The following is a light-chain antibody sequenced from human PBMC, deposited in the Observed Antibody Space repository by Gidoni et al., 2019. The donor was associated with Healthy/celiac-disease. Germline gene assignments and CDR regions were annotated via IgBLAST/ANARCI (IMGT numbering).Light chain of an antibody. CDR3: SSYTSSSPL. Sequence: QSALSQPASGSGPPGQSITISCTGTSSDVGGYNYVSCDQQHPGKAPKLMIYAVSNRPSGVSNRFSCSKSGNAASLTISGLQAEDEADYCCSSYTSSSPLFGGGTTLPVL. CDR2: AVS. CDR1: SSDVGGYNY. V-gene: IGLV2-14*01. J-gene: IGLJ3*02.